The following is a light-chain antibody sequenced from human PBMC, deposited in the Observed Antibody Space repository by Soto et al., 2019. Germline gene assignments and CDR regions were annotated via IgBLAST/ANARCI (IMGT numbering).Light chain of an antibody. CDR1: QSVRTT. Sequence: EIVMRQSPATLSVSPGQRATLSCRASQSVRTTVAWYHQRPGQAPRLLIYGASTRATGVPDRFSGGGSGTDFTLTVTSLQSEAFEVYYCQHRSNWPPTFGGGTKVDIK. V-gene: IGKV3-15*01. J-gene: IGKJ4*01. CDR3: QHRSNWPPT. CDR2: GAS.